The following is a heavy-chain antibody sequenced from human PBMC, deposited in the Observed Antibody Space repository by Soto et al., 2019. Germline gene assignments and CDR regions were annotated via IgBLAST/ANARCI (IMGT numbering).Heavy chain of an antibody. CDR2: ISSSSSTI. CDR3: ASPRYGGWPYYCDY. D-gene: IGHD6-19*01. Sequence: EVQLVESGGGLVQPGGSLRLSCAVSGIIFSSYSMNWVRQAPGKGLEWISYISSSSSTIYYADSVKGRFTISRDNAKNSLLLQMNSLRDEDTAVYYCASPRYGGWPYYCDYWGQGTLVTVSS. V-gene: IGHV3-48*02. J-gene: IGHJ4*02. CDR1: GIIFSSYS.